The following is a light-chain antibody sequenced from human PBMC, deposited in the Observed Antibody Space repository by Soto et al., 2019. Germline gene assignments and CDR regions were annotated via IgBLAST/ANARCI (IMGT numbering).Light chain of an antibody. V-gene: IGLV1-40*01. CDR2: GNK. Sequence: QSVLTQPPSVSGAPGQRVTISCTGSSSNIGAGYDVHWYQQLQETAPKLLMYGNKYRPAGVPDRFSGSRSGTSASLAITGLQAEDEAHYYCQSFDRTLSSSLFGGGTKLTVL. J-gene: IGLJ2*01. CDR3: QSFDRTLSSSL. CDR1: SSNIGAGYD.